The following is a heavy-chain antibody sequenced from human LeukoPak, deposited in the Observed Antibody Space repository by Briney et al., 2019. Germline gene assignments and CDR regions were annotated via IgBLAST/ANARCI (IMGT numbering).Heavy chain of an antibody. V-gene: IGHV3-73*01. CDR3: ARGGVCSGGNCYYYFDY. CDR2: IRSRPNRDAT. Sequence: GGSLRLSCAASVFTFTGSAMHWVRQASGKGLEWVGRIRSRPNRDATAYAESVKGRFTISRVDSKKTEYLKMNTLKTEDTAVYYCARGGVCSGGNCYYYFDYWGQGTLVTVSS. J-gene: IGHJ4*02. CDR1: VFTFTGSA. D-gene: IGHD2-15*01.